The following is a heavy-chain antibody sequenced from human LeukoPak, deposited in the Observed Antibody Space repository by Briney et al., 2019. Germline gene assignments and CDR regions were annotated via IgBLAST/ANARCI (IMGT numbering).Heavy chain of an antibody. V-gene: IGHV3-48*04. CDR2: IGIESGNT. CDR1: GFPFIDYS. D-gene: IGHD1-1*01. Sequence: GGSLRLSCTASGFPFIDYSMNWVRQAPGKGLEWISYIGIESGNTKSADSVKGRVTISADNAKNSLYLQMNSLRVEDTAVCYCARDHNFAFDNWGQGTLVSVSS. CDR3: ARDHNFAFDN. J-gene: IGHJ4*02.